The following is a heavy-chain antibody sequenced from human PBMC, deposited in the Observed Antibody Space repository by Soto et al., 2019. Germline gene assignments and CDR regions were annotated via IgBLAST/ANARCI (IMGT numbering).Heavy chain of an antibody. J-gene: IGHJ4*02. D-gene: IGHD1-26*01. CDR2: IYHSGST. V-gene: IGHV4-30-2*06. CDR1: GDSISSGDYY. CDR3: AAGGGLTRYY. Sequence: PSETLSLTCTVSGDSISSGDYYWSWVRQSPGKGLEWIGYIYHSGSTYYNPSLKSRVTISVDRSKNQFSLKLSSVTAADTAVYYCAAGGGLTRYYWGQGTLVTVSS.